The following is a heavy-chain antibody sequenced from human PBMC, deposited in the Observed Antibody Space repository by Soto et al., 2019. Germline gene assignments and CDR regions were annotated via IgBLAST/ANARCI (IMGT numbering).Heavy chain of an antibody. CDR1: GGSISSGGYY. D-gene: IGHD1-1*01. CDR2: IYYSGST. CDR3: ARSEGGTYYYYYYGMDV. Sequence: PSETLSLTCTVSGGSISSGGYYWSWIRQHPGKGLEWIGYIYYSGSTYYNPSLKSRVTTSVDTSKNQFSLKLSSVTAADTAVYYCARSEGGTYYYYYYGMDVWGQGTKVTVSS. V-gene: IGHV4-31*03. J-gene: IGHJ6*01.